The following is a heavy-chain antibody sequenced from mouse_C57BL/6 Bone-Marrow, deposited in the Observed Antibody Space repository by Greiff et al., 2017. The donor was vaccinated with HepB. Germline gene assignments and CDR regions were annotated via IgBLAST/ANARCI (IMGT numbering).Heavy chain of an antibody. Sequence: VQRVESGAELARPGASVKLSCKASGYTFTSYGISWVKQRTGQGLEWIGEIYPRSGNTYYNEKFKGKATLTADKSSSTAYMELRSLTSEDSAVYFCARDYSNYGGVAWFAYWGQGTLVTVSA. CDR1: GYTFTSYG. CDR2: IYPRSGNT. J-gene: IGHJ3*01. CDR3: ARDYSNYGGVAWFAY. V-gene: IGHV1-81*01. D-gene: IGHD2-5*01.